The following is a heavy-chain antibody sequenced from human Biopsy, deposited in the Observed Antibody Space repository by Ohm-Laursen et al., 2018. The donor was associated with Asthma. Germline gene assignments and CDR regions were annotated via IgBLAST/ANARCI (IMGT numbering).Heavy chain of an antibody. Sequence: GTLSLTCSVSGGSVSSDKYYWSWIRQPPGKGLEWIAYIFYSGATNYNPALKSRVAQSIDTSKSQFSLRLNSLSAADTAVYYCARGTIVAGTDYWGRGTLVTVSS. CDR1: GGSVSSDKYY. V-gene: IGHV4-61*01. CDR2: IFYSGAT. D-gene: IGHD5-12*01. J-gene: IGHJ4*02. CDR3: ARGTIVAGTDY.